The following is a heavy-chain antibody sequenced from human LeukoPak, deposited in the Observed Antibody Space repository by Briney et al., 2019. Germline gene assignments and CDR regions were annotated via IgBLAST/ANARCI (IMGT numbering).Heavy chain of an antibody. Sequence: PSETLSLTCTVSGGSISSYYWSWLRQPPGKGLEWIGYIYYSGSTNYNPSLKSRVTISLDTSKNQFSLKLSSVTAADTAVYYCARLPGFRDAFDIWGQGTTVTVSS. J-gene: IGHJ3*02. CDR1: GGSISSYY. V-gene: IGHV4-59*08. CDR3: ARLPGFRDAFDI. CDR2: IYYSGST.